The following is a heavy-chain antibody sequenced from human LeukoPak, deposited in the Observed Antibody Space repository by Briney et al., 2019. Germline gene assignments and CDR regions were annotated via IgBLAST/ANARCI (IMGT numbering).Heavy chain of an antibody. D-gene: IGHD3-22*01. CDR3: ARRMEDDSSGYYYYMDV. J-gene: IGHJ6*03. CDR1: GYTFTSYY. V-gene: IGHV1-46*01. CDR2: INPSGGST. Sequence: ASVKVSCKASGYTFTSYYMHWVRQAPGQGLEWRGIINPSGGSTSYAQKFQGRVTMTRDTSTSTVYMELSSLRSEDTAVYYCARRMEDDSSGYYYYMDVWGKGTTVTISS.